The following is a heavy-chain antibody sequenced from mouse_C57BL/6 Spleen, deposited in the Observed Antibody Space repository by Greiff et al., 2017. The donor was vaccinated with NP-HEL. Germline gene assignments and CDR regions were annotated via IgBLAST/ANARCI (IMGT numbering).Heavy chain of an antibody. V-gene: IGHV14-4*01. Sequence: VQLQQSGAELVRPGASVKLSCTASGFNIKDDYMHWVKQRPEQGLEWIGWIDPENGDTEYASKFQGKATITVATHSNTAYLQLSSLTSEDTAVYYCTTMLYYYGSSPHWYFDVWGTGTTVTVSS. D-gene: IGHD1-1*01. CDR2: IDPENGDT. CDR1: GFNIKDDY. J-gene: IGHJ1*03. CDR3: TTMLYYYGSSPHWYFDV.